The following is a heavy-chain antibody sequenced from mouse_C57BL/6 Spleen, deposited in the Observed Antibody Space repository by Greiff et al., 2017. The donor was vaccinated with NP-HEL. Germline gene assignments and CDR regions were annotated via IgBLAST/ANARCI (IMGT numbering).Heavy chain of an antibody. CDR1: GYTFTDYN. D-gene: IGHD3-3*01. CDR2: INPNNGGT. CDR3: ARRGGTYWYFDV. V-gene: IGHV1-18*01. J-gene: IGHJ1*03. Sequence: EVQLQQSGPELVKPGASVKIPCKASGYTFTDYNMDWVKQSHGKSLEWIGDINPNNGGTIYNQKFKGKATLTVDKSSSTAYMELRSLTSEDTAVYYCARRGGTYWYFDVWGTGPRSPSPQ.